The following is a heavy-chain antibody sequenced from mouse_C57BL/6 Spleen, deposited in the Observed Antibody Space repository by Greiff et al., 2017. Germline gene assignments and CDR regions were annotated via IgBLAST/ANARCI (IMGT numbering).Heavy chain of an antibody. CDR3: ARGGYYEYEAWFAY. J-gene: IGHJ3*01. V-gene: IGHV5-12*01. CDR2: ISNGGGST. Sequence: EVMLVESGGGLVQPGGSLKLSCAASGFTFSDYYMYWVRQTPEKRLEWVAYISNGGGSTYYPDTVKGRFTISRDNAKNTLYLQMSRLKSEDTAMYYCARGGYYEYEAWFAYWGQGTLGTVSA. D-gene: IGHD2-4*01. CDR1: GFTFSDYY.